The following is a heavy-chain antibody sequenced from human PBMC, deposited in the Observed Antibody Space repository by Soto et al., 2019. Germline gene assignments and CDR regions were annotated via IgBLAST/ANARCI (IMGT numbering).Heavy chain of an antibody. CDR2: IYYSGRT. D-gene: IGHD2-21*02. CDR1: GESISSSSYY. Sequence: PSETLSLTCIVSGESISSSSYYWGWIRQPPGKGLEWIGSIYYSGRTYYNPSFKSRVTISIDTSKYQFSLKLSSVTATDTAVYYCARQRTTVVTQAYFDHWGQGALVTVPQ. CDR3: ARQRTTVVTQAYFDH. V-gene: IGHV4-39*01. J-gene: IGHJ4*02.